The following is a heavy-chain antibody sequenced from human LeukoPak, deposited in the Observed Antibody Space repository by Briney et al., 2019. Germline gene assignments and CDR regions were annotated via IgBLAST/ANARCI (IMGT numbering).Heavy chain of an antibody. CDR1: GGSFSGYY. CDR2: INHSGST. V-gene: IGHV4-34*01. D-gene: IGHD2-21*01. J-gene: IGHJ4*02. Sequence: SETLSLTCAVYGGSFSGYYWSWIRQPPGKGLEWIGEINHSGSTNYNPSLKSRVTISVDTSKNQFSLKLSSVTAADTAVYYCANSEGNYWGQGTLVTVSS. CDR3: ANSEGNY.